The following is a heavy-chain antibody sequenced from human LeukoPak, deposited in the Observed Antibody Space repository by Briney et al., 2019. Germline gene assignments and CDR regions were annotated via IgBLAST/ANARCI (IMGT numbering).Heavy chain of an antibody. CDR1: GGTFSSYA. D-gene: IGHD2-2*03. V-gene: IGHV1-69*06. CDR2: IIRIFGTA. Sequence: SVKVSCKASGGTFSSYAISWVRQAPGQGLEWMEGIIRIFGTANYAQKFQGRVTITADKSTSTAYMELSSLRSEDTAVYYCVRERLGYFPDYWGQGTLVTVSS. J-gene: IGHJ4*02. CDR3: VRERLGYFPDY.